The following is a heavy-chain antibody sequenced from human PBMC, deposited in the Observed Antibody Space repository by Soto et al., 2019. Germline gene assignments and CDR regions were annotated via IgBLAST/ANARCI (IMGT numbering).Heavy chain of an antibody. D-gene: IGHD3-3*01. CDR3: ARAPGYDHYHYCGMDV. Sequence: SPTLSLTCIISGDSVSSNSAAWNWIRQSPSRGLEWLGRTYYRSKWYNDYAVSVNSRITINPDTSKNQFSLQMNAVTPEDTAVYYCARAPGYDHYHYCGMDVWGQGTTVTVSS. CDR2: TYYRSKWYN. CDR1: GDSVSSNSAA. V-gene: IGHV6-1*01. J-gene: IGHJ6*02.